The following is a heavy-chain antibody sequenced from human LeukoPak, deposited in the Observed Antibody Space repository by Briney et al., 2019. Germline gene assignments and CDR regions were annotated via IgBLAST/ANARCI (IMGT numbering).Heavy chain of an antibody. CDR1: GYSFTSYW. J-gene: IGHJ5*02. CDR3: ARHLGGYNRRGNWFDP. CDR2: IYPGDSDT. Sequence: GEPLKISCKGSGYSFTSYWIGWVRQMPGKGLEWMGIIYPGDSDTRYSPSFQGQVTISADKSISTAYLQWSSLKASDTAMYYCARHLGGYNRRGNWFDPWGQGTLVTVSS. V-gene: IGHV5-51*01. D-gene: IGHD5-24*01.